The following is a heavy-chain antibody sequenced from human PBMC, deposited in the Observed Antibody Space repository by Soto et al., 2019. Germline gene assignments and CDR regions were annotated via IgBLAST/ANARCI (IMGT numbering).Heavy chain of an antibody. CDR2: IVVGSGNT. CDR3: AAGSVSEVITTWFDY. CDR1: GFTFTSSA. J-gene: IGHJ4*02. V-gene: IGHV1-58*02. D-gene: IGHD3-22*01. Sequence: ASVKVSCKASGFTFTSSAMPWVRQARGQRLEWIGWIVVGSGNTNYAQKFQERVTITRDMSTSTAYMELSSLRSEDTAVYYCAAGSVSEVITTWFDYWGQGTLVTVSS.